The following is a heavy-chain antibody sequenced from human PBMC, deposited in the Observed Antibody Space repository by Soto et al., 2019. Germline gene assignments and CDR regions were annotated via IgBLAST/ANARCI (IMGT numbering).Heavy chain of an antibody. D-gene: IGHD3-22*01. Sequence: QVQLVESGGGVVQPGRSLRLSCAASGFTFSSYGMHWVRQAPGKGLEWVAVISYDGSNKYYADSVKGRFTISRDNSKNTLYLQMNSLRAEDTAVYYCAKGAYYYDSSGYREHYFDYWGQGTLVTVSS. CDR2: ISYDGSNK. CDR1: GFTFSSYG. V-gene: IGHV3-30*18. CDR3: AKGAYYYDSSGYREHYFDY. J-gene: IGHJ4*02.